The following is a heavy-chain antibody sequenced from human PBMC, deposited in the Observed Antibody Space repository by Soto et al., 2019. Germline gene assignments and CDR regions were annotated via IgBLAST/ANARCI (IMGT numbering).Heavy chain of an antibody. CDR3: ARGRHVLDY. CDR1: GGSIRDFY. CDR2: IYYTGST. Sequence: LEPLSLTXAVAGGSIRDFYWSWIRQPPGKGLEWIGYIYYTGSTTYNPSLKSRVTISVDTSKNHFTLILSSVTSADTAEYYSARGRHVLDYWGQGSPVPVSS. V-gene: IGHV4-59*01. D-gene: IGHD6-25*01. J-gene: IGHJ4*02.